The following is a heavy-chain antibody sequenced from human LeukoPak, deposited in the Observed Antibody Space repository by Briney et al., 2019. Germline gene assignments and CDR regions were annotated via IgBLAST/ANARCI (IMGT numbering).Heavy chain of an antibody. CDR2: INHSGST. V-gene: IGHV4-34*01. CDR1: GGSFSGYY. J-gene: IGHJ4*02. Sequence: SETLSLTCAVYGGSFSGYYWSWIRQPPGKGLGWVGEINHSGSTNYNPSPKSRVTISVDTSKNQFSLKLSPVTAADTAVYNCARFPGYSSGWLDYWGQGTLVTVSS. D-gene: IGHD6-19*01. CDR3: ARFPGYSSGWLDY.